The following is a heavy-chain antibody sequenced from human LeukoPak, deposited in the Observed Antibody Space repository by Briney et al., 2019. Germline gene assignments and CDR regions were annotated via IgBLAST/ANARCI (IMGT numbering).Heavy chain of an antibody. V-gene: IGHV3-30*18. CDR1: GFTFSSYG. CDR2: ISYDGSNK. Sequence: GGSLRLSCAASGFTFSSYGMHWVRQAPGKGLEWVAVISYDGSNKYYADSVKGRFTISRDNSKNTLYLQMNSLRAEDTAVYYCAKASLPRAPFDIWGQGTMVTVSS. J-gene: IGHJ3*02. CDR3: AKASLPRAPFDI.